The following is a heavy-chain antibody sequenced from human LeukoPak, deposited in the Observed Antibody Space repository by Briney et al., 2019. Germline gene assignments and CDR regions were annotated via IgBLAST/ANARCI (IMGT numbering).Heavy chain of an antibody. V-gene: IGHV3-23*01. CDR1: GFTFSSYA. Sequence: PGGSLRLSCAASGFTFSSYAMSWVRQAPGKGLGWVSAISGSAGSTYYADSVKGRFTISRDNSKNTLYLQMNSLRAEDTAVYYCAKHTRMTGYYYFDYWGQGTLVTVSS. CDR2: ISGSAGST. D-gene: IGHD3-9*01. J-gene: IGHJ4*02. CDR3: AKHTRMTGYYYFDY.